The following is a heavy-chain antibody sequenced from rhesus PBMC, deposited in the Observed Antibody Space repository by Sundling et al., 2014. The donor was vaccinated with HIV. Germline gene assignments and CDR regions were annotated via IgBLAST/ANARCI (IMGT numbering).Heavy chain of an antibody. CDR3: SRSNSWNYPFDY. CDR1: GFTFSSYG. J-gene: IGHJ4*01. CDR2: IGGSSNYI. Sequence: EVQLVESGGALVQPGGSLRLSCAASGFTFSSYGMSWVRQAPGKGLEWVSSIGGSSNYIFYADSMKGRFTISRDNAKNSLSLHMNSLRAEDTAVYFCSRSNSWNYPFDYWGQGVLVTVSS. V-gene: IGHV3-136*01. D-gene: IGHD1-1*01.